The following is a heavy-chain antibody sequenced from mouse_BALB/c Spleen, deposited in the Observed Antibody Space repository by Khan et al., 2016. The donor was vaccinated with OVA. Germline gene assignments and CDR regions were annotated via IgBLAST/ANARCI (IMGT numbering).Heavy chain of an antibody. D-gene: IGHD4-1*01. J-gene: IGHJ2*01. CDR3: APAGTGDYFDY. CDR2: IDPANDNS. Sequence: EVQLQQSGAELVKPGASVKLSCTASGFNIKDTHMHWVKQRPEQGLEWIGRIDPANDNSKYDPRFQGKATITADTSSNTAYLHLSSLTSEDTAVYYCAPAGTGDYFDYWGQGTTLTVSS. CDR1: GFNIKDTH. V-gene: IGHV14-3*02.